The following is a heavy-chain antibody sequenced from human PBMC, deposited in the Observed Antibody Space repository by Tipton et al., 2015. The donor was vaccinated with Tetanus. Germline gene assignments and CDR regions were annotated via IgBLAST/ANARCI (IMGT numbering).Heavy chain of an antibody. CDR1: GASISSGGYF. CDR3: ARDQGGGRVARLNWFGP. Sequence: TLSLTCSVSGASISSGGYFWNWIRHRPGKGLEWIVYIYYSGSTFYNPSLKSRVSISVDTSNNQFSLRLSSVTAADTAVYYCARDQGGGRVARLNWFGPWGQGTLVTVSS. D-gene: IGHD3-16*01. V-gene: IGHV4-31*03. J-gene: IGHJ5*02. CDR2: IYYSGST.